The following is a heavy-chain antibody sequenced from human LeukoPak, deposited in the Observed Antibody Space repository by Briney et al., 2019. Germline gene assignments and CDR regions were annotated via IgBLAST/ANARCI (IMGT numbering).Heavy chain of an antibody. Sequence: HPGGSLRLSCAASGFTFSRDAMHWVRQAPGKGLEWVAVISDDGSNTYYADPAKGRFTVSRDNSKNTLYLQMNSLRAEDTAVYYCAKEGTYYDFWSGYSLDYWGQGTLVTVSS. CDR2: ISDDGSNT. CDR3: AKEGTYYDFWSGYSLDY. CDR1: GFTFSRDA. V-gene: IGHV3-30*04. J-gene: IGHJ4*02. D-gene: IGHD3-3*01.